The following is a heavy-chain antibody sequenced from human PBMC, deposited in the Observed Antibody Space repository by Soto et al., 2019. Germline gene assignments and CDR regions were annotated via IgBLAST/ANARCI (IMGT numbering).Heavy chain of an antibody. CDR1: GYTFTSYY. CDR3: ARDLLTGTTDYYYYYGMDV. D-gene: IGHD1-20*01. Sequence: ASVKVSCKASGYTFTSYYMHWVRQAPGQGLEWMGIINPSCGSTSYAQKFQGRVTMTRDTSTSTVYMELSSLRSEDTAVYYCARDLLTGTTDYYYYYGMDVWGQGTTVTVSS. CDR2: INPSCGST. J-gene: IGHJ6*02. V-gene: IGHV1-46*01.